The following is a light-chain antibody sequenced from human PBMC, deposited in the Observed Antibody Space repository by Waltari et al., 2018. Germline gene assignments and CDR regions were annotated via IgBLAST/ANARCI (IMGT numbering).Light chain of an antibody. V-gene: IGKV1-5*03. J-gene: IGKJ1*01. Sequence: DIQMTQSPSTLSAFVGDRVTITCRASQHINIWFACYQQKPGKGPKLLSYKASSLESGRPARFCGSGSGTEFSLTISSLQPDDVASYYCQQYSDYPWTFGQGTKVEIK. CDR1: QHINIW. CDR2: KAS. CDR3: QQYSDYPWT.